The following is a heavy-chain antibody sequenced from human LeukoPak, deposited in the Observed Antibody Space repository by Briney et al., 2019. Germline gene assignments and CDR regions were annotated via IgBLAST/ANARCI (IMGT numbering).Heavy chain of an antibody. CDR3: AQGALSTVKGGYFDY. D-gene: IGHD4-11*01. J-gene: IGHJ4*02. CDR2: IILIFGTA. Sequence: SVKVSCKASGGTFSSYAISWVRQAPGQGLEWMGGIILIFGTANYAQKFQGRVTITADESTSTAYMELSSLRSEDTAVYYCAQGALSTVKGGYFDYWGQGTLVTVSS. CDR1: GGTFSSYA. V-gene: IGHV1-69*13.